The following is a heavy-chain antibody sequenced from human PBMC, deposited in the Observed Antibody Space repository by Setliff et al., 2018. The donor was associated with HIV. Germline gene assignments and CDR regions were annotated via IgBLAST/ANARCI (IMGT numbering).Heavy chain of an antibody. J-gene: IGHJ4*02. CDR1: GGSMTSSNYY. V-gene: IGHV4-39*07. CDR3: AKDPHYFDTSGHYSWFYFDY. Sequence: SETLSLTCTVSGGSMTSSNYYWGWIRQSPGRGLEWIGSISSSGSTTYHPSLRSRVTVPAATSKNQFSLKLTSVTAADTAGYFCAKDPHYFDTSGHYSWFYFDYWGQGTLVTVSS. CDR2: ISSSGST. D-gene: IGHD3-22*01.